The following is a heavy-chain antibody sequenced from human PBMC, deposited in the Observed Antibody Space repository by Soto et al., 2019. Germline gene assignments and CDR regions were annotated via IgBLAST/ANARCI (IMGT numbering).Heavy chain of an antibody. J-gene: IGHJ5*02. V-gene: IGHV4-59*08. CDR3: ARADYDFWSGYYTNNWFDP. D-gene: IGHD3-3*01. CDR2: IYYSGST. Sequence: PSETLSLTCTVSGGSISSYYWSWIRQPPGKGLEWIGYIYYSGSTNYNPSLKSRVTISVDTSKNQFSLKLSSVTAADTAVYYCARADYDFWSGYYTNNWFDPWGQGTLVTVSS. CDR1: GGSISSYY.